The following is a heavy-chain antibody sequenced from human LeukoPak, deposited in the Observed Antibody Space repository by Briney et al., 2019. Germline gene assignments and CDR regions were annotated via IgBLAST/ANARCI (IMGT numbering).Heavy chain of an antibody. D-gene: IGHD1-26*01. J-gene: IGHJ5*02. CDR1: GYTFTGYY. V-gene: IGHV1-2*02. CDR2: INPSSSGT. CDR3: ARDNSVGDVAWWFDP. Sequence: ASVKVSCKASGYTFTGYYMHWVRQAPGQGLEWMGWINPSSSGTNYAQKFQGRVTMTRDTSISTAYMELSSLRSEDTAVYYCARDNSVGDVAWWFDPWGQGTLVTVSS.